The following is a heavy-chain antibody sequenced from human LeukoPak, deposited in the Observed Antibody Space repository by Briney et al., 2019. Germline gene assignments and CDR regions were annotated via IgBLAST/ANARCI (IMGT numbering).Heavy chain of an antibody. J-gene: IGHJ6*03. D-gene: IGHD1-26*01. CDR3: ARVCRWEVGSYYYYYYMDV. CDR1: GYTFTSYG. CDR2: ISGYNGDT. V-gene: IGHV1-18*04. Sequence: GASVKVSCKSSGYTFTSYGISWVRQAPGQGLEWMGWISGYNGDTNYAQKVQGRVAMTTDTSTSTAYMELRSLRSDDTAVYYCARVCRWEVGSYYYYYYMDVWGKGTTVTISS.